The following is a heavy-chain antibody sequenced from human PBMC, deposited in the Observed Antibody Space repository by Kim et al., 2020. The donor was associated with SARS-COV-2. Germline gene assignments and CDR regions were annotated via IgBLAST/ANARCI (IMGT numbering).Heavy chain of an antibody. CDR1: GGSISSSSYY. V-gene: IGHV4-39*01. D-gene: IGHD3-16*01. Sequence: SETLSLTCTVSGGSISSSSYYWGWIRQPPGKGLEWIGSIYYSGSTYYNPSLKSRVTISVDTSKNQFSLKLSSVTAADTAVYYCARHRKWGSYYFDYWGQGTLVTVSS. CDR2: IYYSGST. CDR3: ARHRKWGSYYFDY. J-gene: IGHJ4*02.